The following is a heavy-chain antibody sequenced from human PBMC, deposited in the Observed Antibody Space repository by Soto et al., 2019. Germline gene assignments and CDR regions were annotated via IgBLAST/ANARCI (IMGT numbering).Heavy chain of an antibody. V-gene: IGHV4-30-4*01. J-gene: IGHJ5*02. CDR1: GGSISSGDYY. CDR3: ARENRAAMNWFDP. CDR2: IYYSGST. D-gene: IGHD6-13*01. Sequence: KPSETLSLTCTVSGGSISSGDYYWSWIRQPPGKGLEWIGYIYYSGSTYYNPSLKSRVTISVDTSKNQFSLKLSSVTAADTAVYYCARENRAAMNWFDPWGQGTLVTVSS.